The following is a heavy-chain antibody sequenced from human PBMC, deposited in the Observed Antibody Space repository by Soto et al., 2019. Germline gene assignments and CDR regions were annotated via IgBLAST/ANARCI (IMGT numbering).Heavy chain of an antibody. CDR1: GFTFSGSA. J-gene: IGHJ4*02. Sequence: GGSLRLSCAASGFTFSGSAMHWVRQASGKGLEWVGRIRSKANSYATAYAASVKGRFTISRDDSKNTAYLQMNSLKTEDTAVDYCTTLLAYCGGDCYNDYWGQGTLVTVSS. CDR2: IRSKANSYAT. V-gene: IGHV3-73*01. D-gene: IGHD2-21*02. CDR3: TTLLAYCGGDCYNDY.